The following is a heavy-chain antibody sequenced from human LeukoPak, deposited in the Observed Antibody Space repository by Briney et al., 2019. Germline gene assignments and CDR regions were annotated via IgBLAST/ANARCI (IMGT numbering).Heavy chain of an antibody. Sequence: AISGSGGSTYYADSVKGRFTISRDNSKNTLYLQMNSLRAEDTAVYYCAKVAGGSWYDRYFDCWGQGTLVTVSS. J-gene: IGHJ4*02. CDR2: ISGSGGST. V-gene: IGHV3-23*01. CDR3: AKVAGGSWYDRYFDC. D-gene: IGHD6-13*01.